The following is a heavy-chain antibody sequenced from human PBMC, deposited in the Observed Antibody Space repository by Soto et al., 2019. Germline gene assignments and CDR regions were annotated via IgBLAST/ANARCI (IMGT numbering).Heavy chain of an antibody. D-gene: IGHD3-10*02. J-gene: IGHJ3*02. CDR1: GGSISSGGYY. CDR3: ARERRCSGSSYNVFAFDI. V-gene: IGHV4-31*03. CDR2: IYYSGST. Sequence: QVQLQESGPGLVKPSQTLSLTCTVSGGSISSGGYYWSWIRQHPGKGLEWIGYIYYSGSTYYNPSPKSRVTISVDTSKNQFSLKLSSVTAADTAVYYCARERRCSGSSYNVFAFDIWGQGTMVTVSS.